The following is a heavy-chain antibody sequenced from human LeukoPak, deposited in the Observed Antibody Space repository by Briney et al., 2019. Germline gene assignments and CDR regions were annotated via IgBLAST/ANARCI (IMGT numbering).Heavy chain of an antibody. CDR2: TVAGYSET. Sequence: GGSLRLSCVASGFTISGHAMSWVRQAPAKGLEWVSITVAGYSETHYADSVRGRFTISRDDSSNTLSLEMNSLRADDTGTYYCVKDFCRGGNCPFPFFDSWGQGTVVTVSS. V-gene: IGHV3-23*01. D-gene: IGHD4-23*01. J-gene: IGHJ4*02. CDR3: VKDFCRGGNCPFPFFDS. CDR1: GFTISGHA.